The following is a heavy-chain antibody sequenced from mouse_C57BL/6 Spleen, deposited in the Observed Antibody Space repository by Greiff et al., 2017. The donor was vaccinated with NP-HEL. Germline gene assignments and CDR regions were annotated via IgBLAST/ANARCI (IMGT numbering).Heavy chain of an antibody. D-gene: IGHD1-1*01. V-gene: IGHV1-59*01. CDR2: IDPSDSYT. CDR3: ARDYGSSYRFAY. J-gene: IGHJ3*01. CDR1: GYTFTSYW. Sequence: VQLQQSGAELVRPGTSVKLSCKASGYTFTSYWMHWVNERPGQGLEWIGVIDPSDSYTNYNQKFKGKATLTVDTSSSTAYMQLSSLTSEDSAVFYCARDYGSSYRFAYWGQGTLVTVSA.